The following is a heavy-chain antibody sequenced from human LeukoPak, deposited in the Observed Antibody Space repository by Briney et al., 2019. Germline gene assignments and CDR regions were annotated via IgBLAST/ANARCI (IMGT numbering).Heavy chain of an antibody. D-gene: IGHD3-16*01. V-gene: IGHV4-61*02. CDR1: GGAISSESYY. CDR2: IYTSGIT. CDR3: ARVLVLGELNWFDP. J-gene: IGHJ5*02. Sequence: SQTLSLTCTVSGGAISSESYYWSWIRQPAGKGLEWIGRIYTSGITNYNPSLKSRVTMSVDTSKSQFSLNLSSVTAADTAVYYCARVLVLGELNWFDPWGQGTLVTVSS.